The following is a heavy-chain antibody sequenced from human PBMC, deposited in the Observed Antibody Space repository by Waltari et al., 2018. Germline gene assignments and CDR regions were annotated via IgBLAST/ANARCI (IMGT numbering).Heavy chain of an antibody. CDR1: GYTFTGYY. CDR3: ASLTEYCTNGVCYTNSFDY. V-gene: IGHV1-2*02. Sequence: QVQLVQSGAEVKKHGASVKVSCKASGYTFTGYYMHWVRQAPGQGLEWMGWINPNSGGTNYAQKFQGRVTMTRDTSISTAYMELSRLRSDDTAVYYCASLTEYCTNGVCYTNSFDYWGQGTLVTVSS. D-gene: IGHD2-8*01. CDR2: INPNSGGT. J-gene: IGHJ4*02.